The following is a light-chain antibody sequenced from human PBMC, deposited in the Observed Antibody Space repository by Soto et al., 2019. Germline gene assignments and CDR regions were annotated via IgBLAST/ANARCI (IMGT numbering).Light chain of an antibody. V-gene: IGKV3-20*01. CDR1: QSVSSNY. CDR3: QQYGSSPIT. Sequence: EIVMTQSPGTLSLSPGETATLSCRASQSVSSNYLAWFHQKPGQAPRLLIYGASSRATGVPDRFSGSGSGTDFTLTISRLEPEDFAVYYCQQYGSSPITFGQGTRLEI. CDR2: GAS. J-gene: IGKJ5*01.